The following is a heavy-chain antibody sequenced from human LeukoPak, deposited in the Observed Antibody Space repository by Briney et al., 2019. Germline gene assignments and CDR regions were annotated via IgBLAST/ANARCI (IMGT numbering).Heavy chain of an antibody. D-gene: IGHD3-22*01. CDR2: ISYDGSNK. CDR3: ARDLRSSGYVDY. V-gene: IGHV3-30-3*01. CDR1: GFTFSSYT. Sequence: GGSLRLFCAASGFTFSSYTMHWVRQAPGKGLEWVAVISYDGSNKYYADSVKGRFTISRDNSKNTLYLQMNSLRAEDTAVYYCARDLRSSGYVDYWGQGTLVTVSS. J-gene: IGHJ4*02.